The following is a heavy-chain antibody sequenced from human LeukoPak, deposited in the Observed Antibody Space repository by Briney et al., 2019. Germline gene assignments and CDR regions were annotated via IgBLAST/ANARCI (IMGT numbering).Heavy chain of an antibody. CDR2: IYTNGWT. J-gene: IGHJ5*02. Sequence: SETLSLTCTVSGGSITGDLYYWTSIRQPAGKGLEWIGRIYTNGWTDYNPSLRGRVTMSVDTSKNQFSLKLTSVIAADTAFYYCARGCGWNAFDPWGQGTLITVSP. CDR3: ARGCGWNAFDP. CDR1: GGSITGDLYY. D-gene: IGHD1-1*01. V-gene: IGHV4-61*02.